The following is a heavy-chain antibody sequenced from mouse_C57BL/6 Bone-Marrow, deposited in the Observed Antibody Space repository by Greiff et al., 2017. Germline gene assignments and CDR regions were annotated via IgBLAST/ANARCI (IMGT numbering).Heavy chain of an antibody. J-gene: IGHJ1*03. CDR3: ASEDLLSHWYFDV. Sequence: QVQLQQSGAELAKPGASVKLSCKASGYTFTSYWMHWVKQRPGQGLEWIGYLNPSSGYTKYNQKFKDKATLTADKSSSTAYMQLSSLTYEDSAVXYCASEDLLSHWYFDVWGTGTTVTVSS. CDR2: LNPSSGYT. D-gene: IGHD1-1*01. CDR1: GYTFTSYW. V-gene: IGHV1-7*01.